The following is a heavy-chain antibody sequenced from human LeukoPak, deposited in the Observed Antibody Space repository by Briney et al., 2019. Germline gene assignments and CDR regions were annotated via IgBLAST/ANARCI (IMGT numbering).Heavy chain of an antibody. V-gene: IGHV3-43*02. Sequence: PGGSLRLSCAASGFTFSSYWMSWVRQAPGKGLEWVSLISRDGGSTYYADSVKGRFTISRDNSKNSLYLQMNSLRTEDTALYYCAKDDFSFDYDSGTYSNFDYWGQGTLVTVSS. D-gene: IGHD3-10*01. CDR1: GFTFSSYW. J-gene: IGHJ4*02. CDR2: ISRDGGST. CDR3: AKDDFSFDYDSGTYSNFDY.